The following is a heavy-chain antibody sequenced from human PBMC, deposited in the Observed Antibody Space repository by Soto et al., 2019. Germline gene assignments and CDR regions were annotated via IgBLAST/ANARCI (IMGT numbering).Heavy chain of an antibody. CDR2: IWYDGSNK. CDR1: GFTFSSYG. D-gene: IGHD2-2*01. V-gene: IGHV3-33*01. Sequence: QVQLVESGGGVVQPGRSLRLSCAASGFTFSSYGMHWVRQAPGKGLEWVAVIWYDGSNKYYADSVKGRFTISRDNSKHTLYLQMNSLRAEDTAVYYCARTGYCSSTSCRYYYYGMDVWGQGTTVTVSS. J-gene: IGHJ6*02. CDR3: ARTGYCSSTSCRYYYYGMDV.